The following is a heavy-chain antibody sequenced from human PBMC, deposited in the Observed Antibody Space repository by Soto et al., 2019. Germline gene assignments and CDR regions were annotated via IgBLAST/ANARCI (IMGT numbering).Heavy chain of an antibody. J-gene: IGHJ4*02. CDR3: AREGYNWNDERTFDD. Sequence: QVQLVESGGGVVQPGRSLRLSCAASGFTFSSYGMHWVRQAPGKGLEWVAVIWYDGSNKYYADSVKGRFTISRDNSKNTLYLQMNSLRAEDTAVYYCAREGYNWNDERTFDDWGQGTLVTVSS. D-gene: IGHD1-20*01. CDR1: GFTFSSYG. V-gene: IGHV3-33*01. CDR2: IWYDGSNK.